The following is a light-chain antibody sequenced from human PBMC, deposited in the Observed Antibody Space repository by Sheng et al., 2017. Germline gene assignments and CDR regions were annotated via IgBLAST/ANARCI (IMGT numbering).Light chain of an antibody. CDR1: QSVSSY. CDR3: QQRSNWPPT. V-gene: IGKV3-11*01. Sequence: EIVLTQSPATLSLSPGERATLSCRASQSVSSYLAWYQQKPGQPPRLLIYAASSGAAGIPGRFSGSGSGTDFTLTISSLEPEDFAVYYCQQRSNWPPTFGGGTKVEIK. J-gene: IGKJ4*01. CDR2: AAS.